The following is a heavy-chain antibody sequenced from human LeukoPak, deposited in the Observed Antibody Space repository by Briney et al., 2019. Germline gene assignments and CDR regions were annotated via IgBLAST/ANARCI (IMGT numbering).Heavy chain of an antibody. CDR3: AKIVETAPGLFDS. CDR1: GFTFSSYS. V-gene: IGHV3-21*04. CDR2: ISSSSSYI. Sequence: PGGSLRLSCAASGFTFSSYSMNWVRQAPGKGLEWVSSISSSSSYIYYADSVKGRFTISRDNAKNSLYLQMNSLRADDTAVYYCAKIVETAPGLFDSWGQGTLVTVS. J-gene: IGHJ4*02. D-gene: IGHD6-13*01.